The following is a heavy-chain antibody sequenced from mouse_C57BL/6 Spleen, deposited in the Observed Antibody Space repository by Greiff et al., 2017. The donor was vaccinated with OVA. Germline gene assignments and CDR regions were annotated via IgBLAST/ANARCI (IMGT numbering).Heavy chain of an antibody. J-gene: IGHJ3*01. D-gene: IGHD1-1*01. V-gene: IGHV5-2*01. CDR2: INSDGGST. Sequence: EVKLMESGGGLVQPGESLKLSCESNEYEFPSHDMSWVRKTPEKRLELVAAINSDGGSTSYPDTMERRFIISRDNTKKTLYLQMSSLRSEDTAVYYCARHGTTVPFAYWGQGTLVTVSA. CDR3: ARHGTTVPFAY. CDR1: EYEFPSHD.